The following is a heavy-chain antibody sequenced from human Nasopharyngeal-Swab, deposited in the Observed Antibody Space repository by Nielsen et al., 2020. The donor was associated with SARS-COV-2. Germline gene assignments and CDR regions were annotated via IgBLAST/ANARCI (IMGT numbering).Heavy chain of an antibody. J-gene: IGHJ4*02. CDR1: GFTFSDYY. CDR2: ISSSVTTI. Sequence: GESLKISCAASGFTFSDYYMSWIRQAPGKGLEWVSNISSSVTTIYYSDSVKGRFTISRDNAKNSLYLQMNSLRAEDTAVYYCARDGLQPPFDYWGQGTLVTVSS. V-gene: IGHV3-11*04. CDR3: ARDGLQPPFDY.